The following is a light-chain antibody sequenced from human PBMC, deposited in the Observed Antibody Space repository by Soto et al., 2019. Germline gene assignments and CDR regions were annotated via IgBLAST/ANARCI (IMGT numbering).Light chain of an antibody. CDR1: GRAIGSYNL. Sequence: QSALTQPASVSGSPGQSITISCTGTGRAIGSYNLVSWYQQHPGKVPKLIIYEATKGPSGVSSRFSGSKSGNTASLTISGLQAEDEADYYCSSYAGSGTSVVFGGGTKLTVL. V-gene: IGLV2-23*01. CDR3: SSYAGSGTSVV. J-gene: IGLJ2*01. CDR2: EAT.